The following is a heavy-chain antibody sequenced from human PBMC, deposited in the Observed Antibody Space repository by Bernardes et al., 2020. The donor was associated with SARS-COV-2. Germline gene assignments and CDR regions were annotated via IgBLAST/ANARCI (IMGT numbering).Heavy chain of an antibody. CDR3: ARHPNYYDSSGYYSEYYFDY. CDR2: IYYSGST. Sequence: SETLSLTCTVSGGSISSGGYYWSWIRQHPGKGLEWIGYIYYSGSTYYNPSLKSRVTISVDTSKNQFSLKLSSVTAADTAVYYCARHPNYYDSSGYYSEYYFDYWGQGTLVTVSS. J-gene: IGHJ4*02. CDR1: GGSISSGGYY. D-gene: IGHD3-22*01. V-gene: IGHV4-31*03.